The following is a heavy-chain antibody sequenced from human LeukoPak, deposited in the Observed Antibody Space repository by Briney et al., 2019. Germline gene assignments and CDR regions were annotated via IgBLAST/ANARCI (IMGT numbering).Heavy chain of an antibody. V-gene: IGHV4-39*01. CDR1: GGSIISTTYY. Sequence: SETLSLTCTVSGGSIISTTYYWGWVRQPPGTGLELIGSIYYSGNTYYNPSLKSRVTISVDTSRNQSSLKLHSVTAADTAVYYCARRAPFLSAAISYYYMDVWGKGTTVTVSS. CDR3: ARRAPFLSAAISYYYMDV. D-gene: IGHD2-2*01. J-gene: IGHJ6*03. CDR2: IYYSGNT.